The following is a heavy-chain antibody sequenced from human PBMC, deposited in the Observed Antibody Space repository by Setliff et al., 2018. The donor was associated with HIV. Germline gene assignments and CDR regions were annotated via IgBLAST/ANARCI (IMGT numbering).Heavy chain of an antibody. CDR2: IYYSGNT. CDR3: VRDGTQCSRTTCINWFDP. Sequence: KTSETLSLTCNVSGGSIRRSDYSWGWIRQPPGKGLEWIGNIYYSGNTYYNPSLKSRVIISVDTSRNQFSLKLSSVTAADTAMYYCVRDGTQCSRTTCINWFDPWGQGTLVTVSS. CDR1: GGSIRRSDYS. J-gene: IGHJ5*02. V-gene: IGHV4-39*07. D-gene: IGHD2-2*01.